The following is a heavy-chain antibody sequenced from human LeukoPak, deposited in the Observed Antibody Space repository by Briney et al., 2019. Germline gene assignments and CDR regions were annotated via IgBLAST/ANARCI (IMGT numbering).Heavy chain of an antibody. CDR2: IYYSGST. Sequence: SETLSLTCTVSGGSISSYYWSWIRQPPGKGLEWIGYIYYSGSTNYKPSLKSRVTISVDTSKSQFSLKLNSVTAADTAVYYCARGGYYGSGNDFRFDPWGQGTLVTVSS. CDR1: GGSISSYY. D-gene: IGHD3-10*01. J-gene: IGHJ5*02. CDR3: ARGGYYGSGNDFRFDP. V-gene: IGHV4-59*01.